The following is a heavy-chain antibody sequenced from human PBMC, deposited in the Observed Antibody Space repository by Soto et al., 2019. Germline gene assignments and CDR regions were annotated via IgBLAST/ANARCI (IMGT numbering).Heavy chain of an antibody. Sequence: QVQLVESGGGVVQPGRSLRLSCAASGFTFSSYAMHWVRQAPGKGLEWVAVISYDGSNKYYADSVKGRFTISRDNSKNTLYLQMNSLRAEDTAVYYCARDSLLRNWILDYWGQGSLVTVS. J-gene: IGHJ4*02. CDR2: ISYDGSNK. CDR3: ARDSLLRNWILDY. V-gene: IGHV3-30-3*01. CDR1: GFTFSSYA. D-gene: IGHD1-1*01.